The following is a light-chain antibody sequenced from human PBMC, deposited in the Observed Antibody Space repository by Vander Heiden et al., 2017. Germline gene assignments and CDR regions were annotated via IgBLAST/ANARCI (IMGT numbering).Light chain of an antibody. CDR2: LGS. CDR3: MQMQRAPRT. CDR1: QGLPSSSGCSC. V-gene: IGKV2-28*01. Sequence: IVMTQSPLSLPVTPGEPASISCASSQGLPSSSGCSCLVWYLQKPGQPPHLLIFLGSIRASGVPDRFCVSGSCTDFTLKISRVVAEDVGVYYCMQMQRAPRTFGPGTKVEIK. J-gene: IGKJ1*01.